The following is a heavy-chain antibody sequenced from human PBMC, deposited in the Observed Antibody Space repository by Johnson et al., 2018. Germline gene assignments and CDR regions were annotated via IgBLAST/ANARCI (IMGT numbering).Heavy chain of an antibody. CDR3: ARDSGYGDDRFDS. Sequence: QVQLVQSGAEVKKPGASVKISCKASGYIFTSYYMHWVRQAPGRGLEWMGIINPSGGGTSYAQNFQGRVTMTRDTSTSTVFMGLSSVRSEDTAVYRCARDSGYGDDRFDSWGQGTLVAVSS. V-gene: IGHV1-46*01. CDR2: INPSGGGT. J-gene: IGHJ5*01. CDR1: GYIFTSYY. D-gene: IGHD3-22*01.